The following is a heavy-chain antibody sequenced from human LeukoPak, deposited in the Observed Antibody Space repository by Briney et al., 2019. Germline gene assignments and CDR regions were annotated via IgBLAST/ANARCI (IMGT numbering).Heavy chain of an antibody. Sequence: PSETLSLTCSVSGGSINSYWWGWIRQPAGKGLELIGRIYTTGMTNYNPSLKSRVSMSVDTSKNKFSLELRSVTAADTAVYFCARAGYTISSYRFDYWGQGALVTVSS. CDR1: GGSINSYW. CDR3: ARAGYTISSYRFDY. D-gene: IGHD3-16*02. V-gene: IGHV4-4*07. J-gene: IGHJ4*02. CDR2: IYTTGMT.